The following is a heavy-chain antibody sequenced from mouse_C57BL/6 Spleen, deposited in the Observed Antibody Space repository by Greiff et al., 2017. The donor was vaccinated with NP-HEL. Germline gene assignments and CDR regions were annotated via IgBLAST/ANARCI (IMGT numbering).Heavy chain of an antibody. D-gene: IGHD1-1*01. J-gene: IGHJ4*01. CDR1: GYSITSGYY. Sequence: EVKLQESGPGLVKPSQSLSLTCSVTGYSITSGYYWNWIRQFPGNKLEWMGYISYDGSNNYNPSLKNRIYLTRDTSKNHFFLKLNSLTTEDTATYYCARRIYYYGSSSYYYAMDYWGQGTSVTVSS. CDR3: ARRIYYYGSSSYYYAMDY. CDR2: ISYDGSN. V-gene: IGHV3-6*01.